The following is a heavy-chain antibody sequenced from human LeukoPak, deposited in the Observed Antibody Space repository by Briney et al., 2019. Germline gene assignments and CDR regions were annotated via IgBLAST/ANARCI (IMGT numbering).Heavy chain of an antibody. CDR2: INPNSGGT. CDR1: GYTFTGYY. V-gene: IGHV1-2*06. Sequence: ASVKVSCTASGYTFTGYYMQWVRQAPGQGLEWMGRINPNSGGTNYAQKFQGRVTMTRDTSISTAYMELSRLRSDDTAVYYCAMHNTAMDTVDYWGQGTLVTVSS. CDR3: AMHNTAMDTVDY. D-gene: IGHD5-18*01. J-gene: IGHJ4*02.